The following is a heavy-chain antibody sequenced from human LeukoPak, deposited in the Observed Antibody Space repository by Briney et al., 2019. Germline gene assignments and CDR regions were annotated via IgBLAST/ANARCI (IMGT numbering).Heavy chain of an antibody. CDR3: AKQGIWFGELSLDY. CDR2: IFYTGSY. Sequence: SETLSLTCTVAAGSISNHYWRWMRQSPGKGLEWIAYIFYTGSYNYNPSLKSRVYISVDTSKNQFSLNLTSVTAADTAVYYCAKQGIWFGELSLDYWGQGTLVTVSS. D-gene: IGHD3-10*01. J-gene: IGHJ4*02. CDR1: AGSISNHY. V-gene: IGHV4-59*11.